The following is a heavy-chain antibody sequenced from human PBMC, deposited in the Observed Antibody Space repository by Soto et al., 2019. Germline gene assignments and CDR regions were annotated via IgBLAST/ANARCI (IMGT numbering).Heavy chain of an antibody. J-gene: IGHJ4*02. V-gene: IGHV3-30*03. Sequence: PGGSLRLSCSASGFTFSDRGFHWVRQAPGKGLEWVAVISYDGSDKYYADSVKGRFTTSRDNSKKTLYLQMTSLRADDTAVYYCTTVFEYWGQGTPVTVSS. CDR3: TTVFEY. CDR1: GFTFSDRG. CDR2: ISYDGSDK.